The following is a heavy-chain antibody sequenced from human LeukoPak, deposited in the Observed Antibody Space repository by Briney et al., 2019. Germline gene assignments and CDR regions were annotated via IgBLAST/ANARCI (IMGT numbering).Heavy chain of an antibody. CDR1: GVSLSTHH. V-gene: IGHV4-59*11. CDR2: ISDSGST. CDR3: ARDYRPGDYGFDP. J-gene: IGHJ5*02. Sequence: PSETLSLTCVVSGVSLSTHHWSWIRQSPGRGLEWIGYISDSGSTNYNPSLKSRVTMSVDTSKNQFSLKLSSVTAADTAVYYCARDYRPGDYGFDPWGQGTLVTASS. D-gene: IGHD4-17*01.